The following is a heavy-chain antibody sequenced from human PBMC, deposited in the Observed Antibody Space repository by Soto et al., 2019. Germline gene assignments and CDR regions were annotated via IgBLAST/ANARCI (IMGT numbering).Heavy chain of an antibody. CDR2: MNPNSGNT. D-gene: IGHD3-9*01. CDR3: ARDSPYDILTGPKPYYYGMDV. CDR1: GYTFTSYD. Sequence: QVQLVQSGAEVKKPGASVKVSCKASGYTFTSYDINWVRQATGQGLEWMGWMNPNSGNTGYAQKFQGRVTMTRNTSISTAYMELSSLRSEDTAVYYCARDSPYDILTGPKPYYYGMDVWGQGTTVTVSS. V-gene: IGHV1-8*01. J-gene: IGHJ6*02.